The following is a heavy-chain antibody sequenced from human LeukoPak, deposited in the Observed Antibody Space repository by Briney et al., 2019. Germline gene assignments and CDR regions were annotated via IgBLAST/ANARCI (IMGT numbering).Heavy chain of an antibody. V-gene: IGHV4-39*01. CDR2: IYYSGST. Sequence: SETLSLTCTVSGGSISSSSYYWGWIRQPPGKGLEWIGSIYYSGSTYYNPSLKSRVTISVDMSKNQFSLKLSSVTAADTAVYYCARHIRYFDWSHQGGAFDIWGQGTMVTVSS. D-gene: IGHD3-9*01. CDR1: GGSISSSSYY. CDR3: ARHIRYFDWSHQGGAFDI. J-gene: IGHJ3*02.